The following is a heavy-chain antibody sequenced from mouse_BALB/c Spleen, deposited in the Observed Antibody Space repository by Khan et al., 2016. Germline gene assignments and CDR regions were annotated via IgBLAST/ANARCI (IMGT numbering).Heavy chain of an antibody. D-gene: IGHD2-1*01. J-gene: IGHJ3*01. CDR1: GFTFTSYW. V-gene: IGHV1-87*01. CDR2: IYPGDGDT. Sequence: QVQLQQSGAELARPGASVKLSCKASGFTFTSYWMQWVKQRPGQGLQWIGTIYPGDGDTRYTQKFKGKATLTADKSSSTAYMQLSSLAFEDSAVYYCARVGYGNYGFAYWGQGTLVTVSA. CDR3: ARVGYGNYGFAY.